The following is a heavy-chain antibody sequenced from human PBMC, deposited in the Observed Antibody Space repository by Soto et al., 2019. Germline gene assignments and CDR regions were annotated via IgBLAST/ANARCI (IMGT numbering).Heavy chain of an antibody. CDR2: ISAYNGNT. Sequence: ASVKVSCKASGYTFTSYGSSWLRQAPGQGLEWMGWISAYNGNTNYAQKLQGRVTMTTDTSTSTAYMELRSLRSDDTAVYYCARGTATTYYYYGMDVWGQGTTVTVSS. J-gene: IGHJ6*02. CDR1: GYTFTSYG. V-gene: IGHV1-18*04. D-gene: IGHD5-18*01. CDR3: ARGTATTYYYYGMDV.